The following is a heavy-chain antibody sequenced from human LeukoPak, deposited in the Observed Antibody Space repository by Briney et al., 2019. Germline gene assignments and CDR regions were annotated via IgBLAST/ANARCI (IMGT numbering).Heavy chain of an antibody. CDR1: GYTFSSHG. CDR3: AKVSVCYGCYLDY. J-gene: IGHJ4*02. D-gene: IGHD3-16*01. CDR2: INGAGDNT. V-gene: IGHV3-23*01. Sequence: GGSLRLYCAASGYTFSSHGLTWVRQAPGNGLEWASTINGAGDNTYYAETVKGRFTISRDNSKNTLYLQMHSLRAEDTAIYYCAKVSVCYGCYLDYWGQGTLVTVS.